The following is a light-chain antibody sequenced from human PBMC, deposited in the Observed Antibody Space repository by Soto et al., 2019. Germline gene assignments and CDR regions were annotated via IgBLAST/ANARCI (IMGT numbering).Light chain of an antibody. Sequence: VLTQSPGTLSLSLGERATLSCRASQTVRNNYLAWYQQKPGQAPRLLIYGASNRATGIPDRFSGSGSGTDFTLTISRLEPEDFAVYYCQQYGSSGTFGQGTKVDIK. V-gene: IGKV3-20*01. CDR2: GAS. CDR1: QTVRNNY. J-gene: IGKJ1*01. CDR3: QQYGSSGT.